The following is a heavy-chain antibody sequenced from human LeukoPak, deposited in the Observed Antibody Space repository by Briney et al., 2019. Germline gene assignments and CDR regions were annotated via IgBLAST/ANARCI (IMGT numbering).Heavy chain of an antibody. D-gene: IGHD5-12*01. J-gene: IGHJ3*02. CDR2: IYNSGST. CDR3: ARIVATIPRAPDAFDI. V-gene: IGHV4-59*01. Sequence: SETLSLTCTVSGGSISSYYWSWIRQPPGKGLEWIGYIYNSGSTNYNPSLKSRVTISVDTSKNQFSLKLSSVTAADTAVYYCARIVATIPRAPDAFDIWGQGTMVTVSS. CDR1: GGSISSYY.